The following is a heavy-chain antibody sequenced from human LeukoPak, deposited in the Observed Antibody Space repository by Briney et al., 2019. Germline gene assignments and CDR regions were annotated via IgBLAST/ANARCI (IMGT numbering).Heavy chain of an antibody. Sequence: GGSLRLSCAATGFSFSSYAMSWVRQAPGKGLEWVANIKEDGSEQYYVDSVKGRFTISRDNARNSLYLQMNSLRAEDTALYYCVRGSGWVDYWGQGTLVTVSS. CDR1: GFSFSSYA. V-gene: IGHV3-7*05. CDR3: VRGSGWVDY. D-gene: IGHD3-9*01. CDR2: IKEDGSEQ. J-gene: IGHJ4*02.